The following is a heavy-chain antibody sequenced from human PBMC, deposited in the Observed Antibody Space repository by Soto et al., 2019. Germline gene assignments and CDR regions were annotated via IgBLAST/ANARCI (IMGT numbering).Heavy chain of an antibody. D-gene: IGHD2-15*01. CDR2: LSGSGGST. CDR3: AKRWTSRDYYVFGMDV. Sequence: EVQLLESGGGLVQPGGSLRLSCAASGFRFSYYAMIWVRQAPGKGLEWVSDLSGSGGSTFYADSVQGRFTISRDNSKNTLYLQMNSLRAEDTAVYYCAKRWTSRDYYVFGMDVWGQGTTVTVSS. CDR1: GFRFSYYA. V-gene: IGHV3-23*01. J-gene: IGHJ6*02.